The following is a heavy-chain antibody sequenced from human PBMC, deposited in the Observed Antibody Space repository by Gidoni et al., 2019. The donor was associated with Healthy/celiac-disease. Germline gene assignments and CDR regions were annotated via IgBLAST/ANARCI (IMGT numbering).Heavy chain of an antibody. CDR1: GYTFPSYG. CDR2: ISAYNGNT. V-gene: IGHV1-18*01. D-gene: IGHD5-12*01. CDR3: ARGLSRDGYNFYHYGMDV. J-gene: IGHJ6*02. Sequence: QVQLVQSGAEVKKPGASVKVSCKASGYTFPSYGISWVRQAPGQGLEWMGWISAYNGNTNYAQKLQGRVTMTTDTSTSTAYMELRSLRSDDTAVYYCARGLSRDGYNFYHYGMDVWGQGTTVTVSS.